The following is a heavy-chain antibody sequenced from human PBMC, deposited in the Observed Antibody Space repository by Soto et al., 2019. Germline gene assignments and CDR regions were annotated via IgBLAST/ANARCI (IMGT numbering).Heavy chain of an antibody. CDR1: GYTFTSCG. J-gene: IGHJ4*02. V-gene: IGHV1-18*01. CDR2: ISAYNGNT. Sequence: ASVKVSCKASGYTFTSCGISWVRQAPGQGLEWMGWISAYNGNTNYAQKLQGRVTMTTDTSTSTAYMELRSLRSDDTAVYYCARDPVYYGSGTTFFDYWGQGTLVTVSS. D-gene: IGHD3-10*01. CDR3: ARDPVYYGSGTTFFDY.